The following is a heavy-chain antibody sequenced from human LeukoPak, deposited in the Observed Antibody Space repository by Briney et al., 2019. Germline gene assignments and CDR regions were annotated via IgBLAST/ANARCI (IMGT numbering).Heavy chain of an antibody. CDR3: ARLGGYCSSTSCYPEYYFDY. Sequence: ASVKVSCKASGYTFTSYGISWVRQAPGQGLEWMGWISAYNGNTNYAQKLQGRVTMTTDTSTSTAYMELRSLRSDDTAVYYCARLGGYCSSTSCYPEYYFDYWGQGTLVTVSS. J-gene: IGHJ4*02. CDR1: GYTFTSYG. V-gene: IGHV1-18*01. CDR2: ISAYNGNT. D-gene: IGHD2-2*01.